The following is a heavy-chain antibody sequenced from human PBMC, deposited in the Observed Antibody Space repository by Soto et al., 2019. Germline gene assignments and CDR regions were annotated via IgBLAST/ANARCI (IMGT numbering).Heavy chain of an antibody. V-gene: IGHV3-23*01. CDR3: AKGGDNWYFDY. J-gene: IGHJ4*02. Sequence: EVQLLESGGGLVQPGGSLRLSCAASGFSFRSYPMKWVRQAPGKGLESGAVIMGSGGKTYYADSVQGRFTISRDDSKSTVFLQMNSLRADDTATYYCAKGGDNWYFDYRGQGTLVTVTS. D-gene: IGHD1-20*01. CDR1: GFSFRSYP. CDR2: IMGSGGKT.